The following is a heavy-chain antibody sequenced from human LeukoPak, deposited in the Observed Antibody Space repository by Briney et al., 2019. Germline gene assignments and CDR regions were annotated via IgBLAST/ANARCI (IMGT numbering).Heavy chain of an antibody. CDR2: INHEGGGR. CDR1: GFTFSESW. D-gene: IGHD1-1*01. Sequence: QSGGSLRLSCAASGFTFSESWMTWVRQVPGQGLEWVAHINHEGGGRPYSHSVKRLFSIHGNNAKGSVYLQMNSLRAERTVIYHCVAYINWVGGDVCGEGTTVIVSS. J-gene: IGHJ6*04. V-gene: IGHV3-7*01. CDR3: VAYINWVGGDV.